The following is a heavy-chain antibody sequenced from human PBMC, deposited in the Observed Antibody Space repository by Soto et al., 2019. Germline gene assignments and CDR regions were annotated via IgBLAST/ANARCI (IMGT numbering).Heavy chain of an antibody. Sequence: GGSRRLSCAGPGFIFTTNGLSWPRQGPGKGREWVAGISRSDGVKHYADSVKGRFTLSRDSSKDMMYLQMNSLSAYYGAAYYCAWCSGACYDFWGPGTLVTVSS. D-gene: IGHD6-19*01. J-gene: IGHJ4*02. V-gene: IGHV3-23*01. CDR3: AWCSGACYDF. CDR2: ISRSDGVK. CDR1: GFIFTTNG.